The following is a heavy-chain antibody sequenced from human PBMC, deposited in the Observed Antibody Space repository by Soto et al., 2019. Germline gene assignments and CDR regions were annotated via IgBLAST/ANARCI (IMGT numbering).Heavy chain of an antibody. D-gene: IGHD1-26*01. CDR1: GGSISSGYYY. CDR2: IYYSGST. V-gene: IGHV4-30-4*01. J-gene: IGHJ4*02. CDR3: ARLRPSGTSDY. Sequence: SETLSLTCTVSGGSISSGYYYWSWIRQPPGKGLEWIGYIYYSGSTYYNPSLKSRVTITVDTSKNQFSLKLSSVTAADTAIYYCARLRPSGTSDYWGQGTLVTVSS.